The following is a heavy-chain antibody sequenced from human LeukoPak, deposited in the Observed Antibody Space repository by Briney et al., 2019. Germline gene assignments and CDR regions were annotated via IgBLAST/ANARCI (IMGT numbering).Heavy chain of an antibody. V-gene: IGHV3-33*01. CDR1: GFTSSSYG. J-gene: IGHJ3*01. CDR2: IWYDGSNK. Sequence: GRSLRLSCAASGFTSSSYGMHWVRQAPGKGLEWVAVIWYDGSNKYYTDSVKGRFTISRDNSKNTLYLQMNSLRAEDTAVYYCARGTYIVATNYAFDVWGQGTMVTVSS. D-gene: IGHD5-12*01. CDR3: ARGTYIVATNYAFDV.